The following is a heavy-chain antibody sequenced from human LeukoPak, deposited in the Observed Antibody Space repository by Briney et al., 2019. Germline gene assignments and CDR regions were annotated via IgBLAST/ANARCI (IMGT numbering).Heavy chain of an antibody. CDR1: GLTFSSYA. D-gene: IGHD1-26*01. CDR3: ASHGPRATTPFDAFDI. V-gene: IGHV3-23*01. J-gene: IGHJ3*02. Sequence: PGGSLRLSCAASGLTFSSYAMSWVRQAPGKGLEWVSATTGSGGSTYYAESVTGRFTISRDNSNNRLYLQMNSLRAEDTAVYYCASHGPRATTPFDAFDIWGQGTMVTVSS. CDR2: TTGSGGST.